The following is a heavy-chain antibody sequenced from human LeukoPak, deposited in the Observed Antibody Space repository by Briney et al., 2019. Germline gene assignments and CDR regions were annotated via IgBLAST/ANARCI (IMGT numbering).Heavy chain of an antibody. V-gene: IGHV1-18*01. CDR2: ISAYNGNI. D-gene: IGHD2-2*01. Sequence: GASVKVSCKASGYAFTDYGISWVRQAPGQGLEWMGWISAYNGNIDYAQRFQGRVTMTTDTSTNAAYMELRSLTSDDTAVYYCARVGQYCSSISCFDYWGEGTLVTVSS. J-gene: IGHJ4*02. CDR3: ARVGQYCSSISCFDY. CDR1: GYAFTDYG.